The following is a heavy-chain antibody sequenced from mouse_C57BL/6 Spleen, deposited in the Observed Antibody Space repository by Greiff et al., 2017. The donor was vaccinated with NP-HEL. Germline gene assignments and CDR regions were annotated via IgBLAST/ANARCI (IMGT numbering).Heavy chain of an antibody. D-gene: IGHD1-1*01. J-gene: IGHJ3*01. CDR3: SRTTVVPFAY. V-gene: IGHV1-26*01. CDR1: GYTFTDYY. Sequence: VQLQQSGPELVKPGASVKISCKASGYTFTDYYMNWVKQSHGKSLEWIGDINPNNGGTSYNQKFKGKATLTVDKSSSTAYMELRSLTSEDSAVYYCSRTTVVPFAYWGQGTLVTVSA. CDR2: INPNNGGT.